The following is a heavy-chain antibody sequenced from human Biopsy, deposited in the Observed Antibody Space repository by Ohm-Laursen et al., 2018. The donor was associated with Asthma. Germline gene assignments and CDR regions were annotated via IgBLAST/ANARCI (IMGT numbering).Heavy chain of an antibody. Sequence: SLRLSCTASGFTFSSYAMSWVRQAPGKGLEWVSSISSSSSYIYYADSVKGRFTISRDNAKNSLYLQMNSLRAEDTAVYYCARVDTIFGVVIPIYYYYGMDVWGQGTTVTVSS. D-gene: IGHD3-3*01. J-gene: IGHJ6*02. CDR1: GFTFSSYA. CDR3: ARVDTIFGVVIPIYYYYGMDV. V-gene: IGHV3-21*01. CDR2: ISSSSSYI.